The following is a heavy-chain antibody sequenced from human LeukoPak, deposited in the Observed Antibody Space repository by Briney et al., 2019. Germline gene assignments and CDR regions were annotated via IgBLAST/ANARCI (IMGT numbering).Heavy chain of an antibody. CDR3: ARAILTPSGYVWYFDL. V-gene: IGHV4-61*08. CDR2: VSFSRTT. D-gene: IGHD3-3*01. J-gene: IGHJ2*01. CDR1: GFSVSGGGYY. Sequence: PSETLSLTCTVSGFSVSGGGYYWSWIRQSPGKGLEWLGYVSFSRTTDYNPSLKSRVTISLDTSKNEFSLTLTSVTAADTAVYYCARAILTPSGYVWYFDLWGRGTLVTVSS.